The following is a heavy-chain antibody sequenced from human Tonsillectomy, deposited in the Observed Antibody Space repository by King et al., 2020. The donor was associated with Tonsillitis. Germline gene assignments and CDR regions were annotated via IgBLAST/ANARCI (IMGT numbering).Heavy chain of an antibody. CDR1: GFTFSGYW. J-gene: IGHJ4*02. D-gene: IGHD3-10*01. CDR2: ISHDGSEK. CDR3: ARDLQPIRRGFAF. Sequence: VQLVESGGDLVQPGGSLRLSCAASGFTFSGYWMNWVRQAPGKGLEWVADISHDGSEKQYVDSVKGRFTISRDNAKNSLFLEMSSLAVEDTAIYYWARDLQPIRRGFAFWGQGTLVTVAS. V-gene: IGHV3-7*01.